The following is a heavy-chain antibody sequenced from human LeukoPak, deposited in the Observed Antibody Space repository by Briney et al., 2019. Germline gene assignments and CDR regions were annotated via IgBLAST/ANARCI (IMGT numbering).Heavy chain of an antibody. CDR3: ARQASWPDYVWGSPMYYFDY. CDR2: IYYSGST. CDR1: GGSISSSSYS. Sequence: SETLSLTCTVSGGSISSSSYSWGWIRQPPGKGLEWIGSIYYSGSTYYNPSLKGRVTISVDTSKNQFSLKLSSVTAADTAVYYCARQASWPDYVWGSPMYYFDYWGQGTLVTVSS. J-gene: IGHJ4*02. V-gene: IGHV4-39*01. D-gene: IGHD3-16*01.